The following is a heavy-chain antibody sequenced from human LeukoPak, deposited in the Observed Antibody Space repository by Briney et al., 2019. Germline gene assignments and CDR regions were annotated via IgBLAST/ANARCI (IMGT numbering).Heavy chain of an antibody. D-gene: IGHD3-3*01. Sequence: PSETLSLTCTVSGGSISSSSYYWGWIRQPPGKGLEWIGSIYYNGSTYYNPSLKSRVTISVDTPKNQFSLKLSSVTAADTAVYYCARLVPYYDFWSGSGGWFDPWGQGTLVTVSS. V-gene: IGHV4-39*01. CDR1: GGSISSSSYY. J-gene: IGHJ5*02. CDR2: IYYNGST. CDR3: ARLVPYYDFWSGSGGWFDP.